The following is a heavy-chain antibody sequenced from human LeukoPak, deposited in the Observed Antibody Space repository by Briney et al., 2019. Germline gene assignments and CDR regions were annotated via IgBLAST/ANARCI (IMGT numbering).Heavy chain of an antibody. Sequence: GGSLRLSCAASGFTFDDHGMTWVRQAPGKGLEWVSGINWNGGSTGYADSVEGRFTISRDNAKNSLYLQMNSLRAEDTALYYCARDRGVDTAMVNWFDPWGQGTLVTVSS. CDR1: GFTFDDHG. CDR2: INWNGGST. J-gene: IGHJ5*02. V-gene: IGHV3-20*04. CDR3: ARDRGVDTAMVNWFDP. D-gene: IGHD5-18*01.